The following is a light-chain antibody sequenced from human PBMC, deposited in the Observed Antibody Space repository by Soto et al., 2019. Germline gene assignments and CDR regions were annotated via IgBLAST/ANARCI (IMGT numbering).Light chain of an antibody. CDR3: TSYVGNDIWV. CDR2: EVT. Sequence: QSALTQPPSASGSPGQSVTISCTGTSSDVGAYKYVSWYQQYPGKAPKLMIYEVTKRPSGVPDRFSGSKSGNTASLTVSGPQAEYEADYYCTSYVGNDIWVFGGGTKVTVL. CDR1: SSDVGAYKY. V-gene: IGLV2-8*01. J-gene: IGLJ3*02.